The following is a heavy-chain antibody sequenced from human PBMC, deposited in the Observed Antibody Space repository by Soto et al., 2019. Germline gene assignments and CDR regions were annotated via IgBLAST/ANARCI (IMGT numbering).Heavy chain of an antibody. J-gene: IGHJ4*02. Sequence: EVQLLESGGGLVQPGGSLRLSCAASGFTFNSYAMNWVRQAPGKGLEWVSVISGSGGSTYYADSVKGRFTISRDNSKNTLYLQMNRLRAEDTAVYYCASRSSGWYFDYWGQGTLVTVSS. CDR3: ASRSSGWYFDY. CDR1: GFTFNSYA. D-gene: IGHD6-19*01. CDR2: ISGSGGST. V-gene: IGHV3-23*01.